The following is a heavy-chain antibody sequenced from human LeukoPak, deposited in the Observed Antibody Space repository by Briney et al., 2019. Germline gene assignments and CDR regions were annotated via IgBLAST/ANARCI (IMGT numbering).Heavy chain of an antibody. Sequence: SETLSLTCTVSGGSISSYYWSWIRQPPGKGLEWIGYIYTSGSTNYNPSLKSRVTVSVDTSKNQFSLKLSSVTAADTAVYYCARHSPLGGGAFDIWGQGTMVTVSS. V-gene: IGHV4-4*09. D-gene: IGHD3-16*01. CDR2: IYTSGST. CDR3: ARHSPLGGGAFDI. CDR1: GGSISSYY. J-gene: IGHJ3*02.